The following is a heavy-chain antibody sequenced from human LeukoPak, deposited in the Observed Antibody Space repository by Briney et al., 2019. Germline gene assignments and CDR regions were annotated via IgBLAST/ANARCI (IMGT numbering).Heavy chain of an antibody. CDR3: ARTPYYYDTSVFAIFDY. D-gene: IGHD3-22*01. Sequence: SETLSLTCTVSGGSISSYYWSWIRQPPGKGLEWIGCIYYSGSTNYNPSLKSRVTISVDTSKNQFSLKLSSVTAADTAVYYCARTPYYYDTSVFAIFDYWGQGTLVTVSS. CDR2: IYYSGST. J-gene: IGHJ4*02. V-gene: IGHV4-59*01. CDR1: GGSISSYY.